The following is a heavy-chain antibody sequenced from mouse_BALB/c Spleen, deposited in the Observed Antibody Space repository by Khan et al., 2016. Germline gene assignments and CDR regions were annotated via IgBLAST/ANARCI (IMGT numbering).Heavy chain of an antibody. V-gene: IGHV1-77*01. Sequence: VQLQESGTELARPGASVKLSCKASGYTFTDYYLHWVKQRPGQGLEWIGEIFPGSGITYYNEKFKGKATLTADTSSSATYMQRSSPTSDDAAVYFCARYYYGYDSMDYWVHGSSLTVSS. CDR3: ARYYYGYDSMDY. D-gene: IGHD1-2*01. CDR1: GYTFTDYY. J-gene: IGHJ4*01. CDR2: IFPGSGIT.